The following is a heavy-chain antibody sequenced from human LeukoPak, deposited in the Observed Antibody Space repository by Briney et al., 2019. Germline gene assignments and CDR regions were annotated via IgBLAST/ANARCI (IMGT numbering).Heavy chain of an antibody. Sequence: GGSLRLSCAASGFIVSSNYMSWVRQAPGKGLESVSSIRSNSRGINYADSVKGRFTISRDNDKNTVFLEMNSLRAEDTAVYYCARDGASIDDQYYGLDVWGQGTTVTVSS. J-gene: IGHJ6*02. V-gene: IGHV3-11*06. CDR1: GFIVSSNY. D-gene: IGHD1-1*01. CDR2: IRSNSRGI. CDR3: ARDGASIDDQYYGLDV.